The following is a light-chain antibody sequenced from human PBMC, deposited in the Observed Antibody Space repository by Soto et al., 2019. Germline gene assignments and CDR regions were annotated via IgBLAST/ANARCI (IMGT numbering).Light chain of an antibody. V-gene: IGKV3-20*01. CDR3: QQYGGTPPT. Sequence: EIVLTQSPGTLSLSPGERATLSCRASESVSDNYLAWYQRKPGQAPRLLIYGASYRATDIPDRFSGSGSGTDFTLTIASLEADDFAVYICQQYGGTPPTFGLGTKVEI. CDR1: ESVSDNY. CDR2: GAS. J-gene: IGKJ1*01.